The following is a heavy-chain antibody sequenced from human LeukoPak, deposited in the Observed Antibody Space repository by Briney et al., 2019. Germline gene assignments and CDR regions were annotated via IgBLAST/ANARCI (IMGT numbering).Heavy chain of an antibody. CDR3: ARDRPKAAAIHAPYYYYYMDV. Sequence: GASVKASCKASGYTFTGYYMHWVRQAPGQGFEWMGWINPNSGGTNYAQKFQGRVTMTRDTSISTAYMELSRLRSDDTAVYYCARDRPKAAAIHAPYYYYYMDVWGKGTTVTVPS. D-gene: IGHD2-2*01. CDR1: GYTFTGYY. CDR2: INPNSGGT. V-gene: IGHV1-2*02. J-gene: IGHJ6*03.